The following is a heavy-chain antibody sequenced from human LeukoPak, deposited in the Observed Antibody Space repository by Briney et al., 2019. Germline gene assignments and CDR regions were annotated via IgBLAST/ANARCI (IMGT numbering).Heavy chain of an antibody. J-gene: IGHJ4*02. V-gene: IGHV4-59*08. D-gene: IGHD4-17*01. CDR3: ARHGDYGETGH. CDR2: IYYSWSP. Sequence: PSETLSLTCTASGGSISSHYWSWIRQSPGKLLEWIGYIYYSWSPNYNPSLKSRVAISLDTSKHQFSLKLSSVTAADTAVYYCARHGDYGETGHWGQGTLVTVSS. CDR1: GGSISSHY.